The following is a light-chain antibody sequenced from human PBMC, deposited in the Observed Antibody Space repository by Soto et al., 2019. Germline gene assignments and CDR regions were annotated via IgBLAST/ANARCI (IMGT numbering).Light chain of an antibody. CDR3: QQRSSWPWT. Sequence: EIVLTQSPATLSLSPGERATLSCRASQSVSSYLAWYQQKPGQAPRLLIYDASNRATGIPARFSGSGSGTDFTLTISSLEPEGFAVYYCQQRSSWPWTFGRGTKVEI. CDR1: QSVSSY. V-gene: IGKV3-11*01. J-gene: IGKJ1*01. CDR2: DAS.